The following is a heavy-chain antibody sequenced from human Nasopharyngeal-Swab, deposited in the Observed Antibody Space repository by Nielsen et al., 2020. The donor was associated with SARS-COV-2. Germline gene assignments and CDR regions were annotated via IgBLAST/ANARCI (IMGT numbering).Heavy chain of an antibody. Sequence: GSLRLSCTVSGYSVISSYWSWLRQTPGKGLEWIGYIYQNGYTNYNPSLKSRITMSIETSRKQFSLRLRSATAADTAMYYCAKEGEGGPNYFEFWGQGNLVTVSS. CDR1: GYSVISSY. CDR2: IYQNGYT. D-gene: IGHD3-10*01. CDR3: AKEGEGGPNYFEF. J-gene: IGHJ4*02. V-gene: IGHV4-59*02.